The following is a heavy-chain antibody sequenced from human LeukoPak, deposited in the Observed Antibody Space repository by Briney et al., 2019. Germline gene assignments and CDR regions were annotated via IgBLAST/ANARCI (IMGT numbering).Heavy chain of an antibody. D-gene: IGHD3-10*01. CDR2: IYHSGST. J-gene: IGHJ4*02. CDR3: ARGLDYYVSGSQIDY. Sequence: SETLSLTCTVSGGSISSSSYYWGWIRQPPGKGLEWIGSIYHSGSTHYNPSLRSRVTISVDKSKNQFSLKLSSVTAADTAVYYCARGLDYYVSGSQIDYWGQGTLVTVSS. CDR1: GGSISSSSYY. V-gene: IGHV4-39*07.